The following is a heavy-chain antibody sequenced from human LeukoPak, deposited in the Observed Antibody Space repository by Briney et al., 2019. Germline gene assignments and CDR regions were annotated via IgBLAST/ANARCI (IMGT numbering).Heavy chain of an antibody. D-gene: IGHD6-19*01. CDR1: GFTFSRYQ. J-gene: IGHJ3*02. V-gene: IGHV3-48*03. CDR3: ARIYSSGRGNDALDI. Sequence: GSLRLSCAASGFTFSRYQMTWVRQAPGKGLQWVSYITSTGTTIHYADSVKGRFTISRDNANNSLFLQMNSLRAEDTAVYYCARIYSSGRGNDALDIWGQGTMVSVSS. CDR2: ITSTGTTI.